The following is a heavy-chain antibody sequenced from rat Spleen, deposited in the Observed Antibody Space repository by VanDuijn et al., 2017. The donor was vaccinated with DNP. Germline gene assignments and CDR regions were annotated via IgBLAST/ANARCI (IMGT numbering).Heavy chain of an antibody. V-gene: IGHV5-7*01. CDR1: GFTFSDYN. J-gene: IGHJ2*01. CDR2: ISDDGGST. Sequence: EVQLVESGGGLVQPGGSLKLSCAASGFTFSDYNMAWVRQAPKKGLEWVATISDDGGSTDYRESVKGRFTVSRDNAKRILYLQMDSLRSEDTATYYCARPDSWGQGVMVTVSS. CDR3: ARPDS.